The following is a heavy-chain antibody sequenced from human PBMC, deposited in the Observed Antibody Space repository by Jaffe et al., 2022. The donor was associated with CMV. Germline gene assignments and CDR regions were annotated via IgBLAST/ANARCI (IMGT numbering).Heavy chain of an antibody. Sequence: QVQLVQSGAEVKKPGSSVKVSCKASGGTFSSYAISWVRQAPGQGLEWMGGIIPIFGTANYAQKFQGRVTITADESTSTAYMELSSLRSEDTAVYYCARDATPSYGQRGWGYFDYWGQGTLVTVSS. V-gene: IGHV1-69*01. CDR1: GGTFSSYA. D-gene: IGHD4-17*01. J-gene: IGHJ4*02. CDR3: ARDATPSYGQRGWGYFDY. CDR2: IIPIFGTA.